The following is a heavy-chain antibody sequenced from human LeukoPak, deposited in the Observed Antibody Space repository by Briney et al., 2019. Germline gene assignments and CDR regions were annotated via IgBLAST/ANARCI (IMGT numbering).Heavy chain of an antibody. CDR1: GYSFTSYW. Sequence: GESLTISCKGSGYSFTSYWIGWVRQMPGKGLEWMGIIYPGDSDTRYSPSFQGQVTISADKSISTAYLQWSSLKASDTAMYYCARHKATIFGVVIEGDYWGQGTLVTVSS. CDR2: IYPGDSDT. J-gene: IGHJ4*02. D-gene: IGHD3-3*01. CDR3: ARHKATIFGVVIEGDY. V-gene: IGHV5-51*01.